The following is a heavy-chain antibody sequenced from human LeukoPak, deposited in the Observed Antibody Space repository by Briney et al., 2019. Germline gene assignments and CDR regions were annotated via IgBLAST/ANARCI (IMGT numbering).Heavy chain of an antibody. Sequence: GGSLRLSCAASGFTFSSYAMSWVRQAPGKGLEGVSAISGSGGSTYYADSVKGRFTISRDNSKNTLYLQMNSLRAEDTAVYYCAKDPMSITMIVVVIPYYFDYWGQGTLVTVSS. CDR1: GFTFSSYA. CDR2: ISGSGGST. V-gene: IGHV3-23*01. D-gene: IGHD3-22*01. J-gene: IGHJ4*02. CDR3: AKDPMSITMIVVVIPYYFDY.